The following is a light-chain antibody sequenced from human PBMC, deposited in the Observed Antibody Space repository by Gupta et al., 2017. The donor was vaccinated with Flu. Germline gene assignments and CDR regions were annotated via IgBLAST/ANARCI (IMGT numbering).Light chain of an antibody. CDR2: DVS. J-gene: IGLJ3*02. CDR1: SDIGNSNY. CDR3: SSHASTSTPGV. V-gene: IGLV2-14*03. Sequence: SDIGNSNYVSWYQQLPGKAPKLIIYDVSDRPSGVSNRFSGSKSANTASLTISGLQAGDEGHYYCSSHASTSTPGVFGGGTKLTVL.